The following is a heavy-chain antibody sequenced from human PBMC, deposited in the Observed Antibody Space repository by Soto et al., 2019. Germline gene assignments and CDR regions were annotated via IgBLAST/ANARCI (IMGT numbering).Heavy chain of an antibody. CDR3: ASGIQLWLRRINNGYSG. Sequence: QVQLVQSGAEVKKPESSVKVSCKAPGGTFSTYAISWVRQAPGQGLEWMGGIIPMFGTANYAQRFQDRVTITADESTNTVHMELSSPRSEDTAVYFCASGIQLWLRRINNGYSGWGQGTLVTVSS. J-gene: IGHJ4*02. CDR2: IIPMFGTA. V-gene: IGHV1-69*12. CDR1: GGTFSTYA. D-gene: IGHD5-18*01.